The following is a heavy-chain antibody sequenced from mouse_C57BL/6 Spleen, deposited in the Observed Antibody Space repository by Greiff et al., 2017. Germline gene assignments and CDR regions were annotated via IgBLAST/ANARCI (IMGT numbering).Heavy chain of an antibody. D-gene: IGHD1-1*01. Sequence: QVQLQQPGAELVRPGPSVKLSCKASGYTFTSYWMHWVKQRPGKGLEWIGVIDPSDGDTNYNQKFKGKATLTVDTSSSTAYMQLSSLTSEYSAVYYFARGYYGSGHEMDYWGQGTSVTVSS. CDR2: IDPSDGDT. V-gene: IGHV1-59*01. CDR1: GYTFTSYW. J-gene: IGHJ4*01. CDR3: ARGYYGSGHEMDY.